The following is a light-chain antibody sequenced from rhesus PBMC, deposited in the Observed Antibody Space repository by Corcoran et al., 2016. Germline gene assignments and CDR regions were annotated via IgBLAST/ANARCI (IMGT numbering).Light chain of an antibody. J-gene: IGKJ3*01. CDR3: QQYSNSPFT. CDR1: QSISSW. Sequence: DIQMTQSPSSLSASVGDTVTITCRASQSISSWLAWYQQKPGKAPKLLIYKASSLQSGVPSRFSGNGSGTDFPLTISSLQSEDFATYYCQQYSNSPFTFGPGTKLDIK. CDR2: KAS. V-gene: IGKV1-22*01.